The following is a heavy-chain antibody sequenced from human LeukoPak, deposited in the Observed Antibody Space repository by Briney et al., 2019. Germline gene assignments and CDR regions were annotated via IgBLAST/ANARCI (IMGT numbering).Heavy chain of an antibody. J-gene: IGHJ4*02. CDR3: AKGPHCGGDCYTALDY. V-gene: IGHV3-23*01. Sequence: GGSLRLSCAASGFTFSSYAMSWVRQAPGKGLEWVSAISGSGGSTYYADSVKGRFTISRDNSKNTLYLQMNSLRAEDTAVYYCAKGPHCGGDCYTALDYWGQGTLVTVSS. D-gene: IGHD2-21*02. CDR1: GFTFSSYA. CDR2: ISGSGGST.